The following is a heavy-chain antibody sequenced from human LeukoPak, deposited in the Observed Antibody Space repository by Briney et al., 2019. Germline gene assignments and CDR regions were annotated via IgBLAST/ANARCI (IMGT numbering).Heavy chain of an antibody. CDR3: ARGFRRGPDDAFDI. J-gene: IGHJ3*02. CDR2: INHSGST. D-gene: IGHD3-10*01. V-gene: IGHV4-34*01. Sequence: SETLSLTCAVYGGSFSGYYWSWIRQPPGKGLEWIGEINHSGSTNYNPSLKSQVTISVDTSKNQFSLKLSSVTAADTAVYYCARGFRRGPDDAFDIWGQGTMVTVSS. CDR1: GGSFSGYY.